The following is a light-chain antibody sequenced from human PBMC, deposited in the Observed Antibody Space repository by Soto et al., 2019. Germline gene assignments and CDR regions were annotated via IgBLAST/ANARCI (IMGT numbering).Light chain of an antibody. CDR1: QSLLHSSGRYY. Sequence: DIVMTQSPLSLPVTPGEPASISCRSSQSLLHSSGRYYLDWYLQKPGQSPQLLIYLGSHRASGVPDRFSGSGSGTDFTLTISSVEAEDVGIYYCIQALQTPFTFGGGTRAEIK. CDR2: LGS. J-gene: IGKJ4*01. V-gene: IGKV2-28*01. CDR3: IQALQTPFT.